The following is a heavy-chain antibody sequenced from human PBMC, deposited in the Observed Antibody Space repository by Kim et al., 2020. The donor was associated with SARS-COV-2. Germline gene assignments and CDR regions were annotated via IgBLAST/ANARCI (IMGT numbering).Heavy chain of an antibody. CDR2: ISSSSSTI. V-gene: IGHV3-48*02. J-gene: IGHJ4*02. D-gene: IGHD2-15*01. Sequence: GGSLRLSCAASGFTFSGYSMNWVRQAPGKGLEWVSYISSSSSTIYYADSVKGRFTISRDNAKNSLYLQMNSLRDEDTAVYYCARGPEYLPYIIVAVDYWGQGTLVTVSS. CDR3: ARGPEYLPYIIVAVDY. CDR1: GFTFSGYS.